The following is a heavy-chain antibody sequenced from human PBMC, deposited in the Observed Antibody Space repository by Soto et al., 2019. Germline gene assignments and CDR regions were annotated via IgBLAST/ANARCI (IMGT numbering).Heavy chain of an antibody. CDR3: TRDRGGGGGY. Sequence: EVQLVESGGGLVQPGGSLRLSCAASGFTFSSYWMHWVRQAPGKGLVWVSRTNEDGSTINYADSVKGRFTISRDNAKNTLYREMNGRRAEDTAVYYCTRDRGGGGGYWGQGTLVTVSS. V-gene: IGHV3-74*01. CDR2: TNEDGSTI. J-gene: IGHJ4*02. CDR1: GFTFSSYW. D-gene: IGHD3-16*01.